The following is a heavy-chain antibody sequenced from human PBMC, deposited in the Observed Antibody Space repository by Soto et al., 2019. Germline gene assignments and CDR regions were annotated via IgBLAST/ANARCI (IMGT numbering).Heavy chain of an antibody. CDR3: ARGYWFDP. Sequence: EVQVVESGGGLVQTGGSLRLSCAASGFTVSSDYMTWVRQAPGKGLEWVSVIYSGGNTYYADSVKGRFTISRHNSENTLYLQMNSLRGDDTAVYYCARGYWFDPWGQGTLVTVSS. V-gene: IGHV3-53*04. D-gene: IGHD3-10*01. CDR1: GFTVSSDY. CDR2: IYSGGNT. J-gene: IGHJ5*02.